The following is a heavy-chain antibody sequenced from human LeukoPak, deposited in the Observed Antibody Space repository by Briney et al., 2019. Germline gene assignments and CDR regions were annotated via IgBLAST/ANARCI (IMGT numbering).Heavy chain of an antibody. CDR1: GFTFSSYA. CDR3: ARSRIAAVVPFYFDS. D-gene: IGHD6-13*01. Sequence: GGSLRLSCAASGFTFSSYAMSWVRQAPGKGLEWVSAISGSGGSTYYADSVKGRFTISRDNSKNTLYLQMNSLRAEDTAVYYCARSRIAAVVPFYFDSWGQGALVTVSS. J-gene: IGHJ4*02. CDR2: ISGSGGST. V-gene: IGHV3-23*01.